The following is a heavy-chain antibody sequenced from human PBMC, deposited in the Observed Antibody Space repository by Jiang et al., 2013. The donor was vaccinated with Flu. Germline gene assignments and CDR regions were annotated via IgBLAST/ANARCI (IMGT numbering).Heavy chain of an antibody. CDR2: INTNTGNP. D-gene: IGHD6-13*01. CDR1: GYTFTSYA. J-gene: IGHJ4*02. V-gene: IGHV7-4-1*02. Sequence: PGASVKVSCKASGYTFTSYAMNWVRQAPGQGLEWMGWINTNTGNPTYAQGFTGRFVFSLDTSVSTAYLQINSLKAEDTAVYYCAREVRVAAAAGFDYWGQGTLVTVSS. CDR3: AREVRVAAAAGFDY.